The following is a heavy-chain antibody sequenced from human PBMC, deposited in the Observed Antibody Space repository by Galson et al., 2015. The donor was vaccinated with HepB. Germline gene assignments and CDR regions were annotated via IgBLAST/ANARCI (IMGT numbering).Heavy chain of an antibody. V-gene: IGHV2-5*02. CDR2: IYWDDDK. J-gene: IGHJ5*02. CDR3: AHRPVSSSPNYNWFDP. CDR1: GFSLSTSGVG. D-gene: IGHD6-13*01. Sequence: ALVKPTQTLTLTCTFSGFSLSTSGVGVGWIRQPPGKALEWLALIYWDDDKRYSPSLKSRLTITKDTSKNQVVLTMTNMDPVDTATYYCAHRPVSSSPNYNWFDPWGQGTLVTVSS.